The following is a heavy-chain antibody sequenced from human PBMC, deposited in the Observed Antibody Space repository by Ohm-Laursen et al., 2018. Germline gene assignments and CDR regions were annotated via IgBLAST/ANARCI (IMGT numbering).Heavy chain of an antibody. CDR3: AKDLTTTIRTDFDY. V-gene: IGHV3-23*01. D-gene: IGHD1-14*01. Sequence: SLRLSCTASGFTFSSYAMSWVRQAPGKGLEWVSAISGSGGSTYYADSVKGRFTISRDNSKNKLYLQMNSLRAEDTAVYYCAKDLTTTIRTDFDYWGQGTLVTVSS. CDR1: GFTFSSYA. J-gene: IGHJ4*02. CDR2: ISGSGGST.